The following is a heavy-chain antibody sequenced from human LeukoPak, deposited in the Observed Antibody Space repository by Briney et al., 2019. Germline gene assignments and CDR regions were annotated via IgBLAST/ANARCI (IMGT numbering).Heavy chain of an antibody. CDR1: GVSMSGYF. Sequence: PSETLSLTCTVSGVSMSGYFWNWIRQPPRKGPEWIGYVNNVGRTNYNPSLKSRLTISVDSPKNQFSLKLNSVTAADTAMYFCARRVPAASGGGFDIWGQGTMVTVSS. CDR3: ARRVPAASGGGFDI. D-gene: IGHD2-2*01. J-gene: IGHJ3*02. V-gene: IGHV4-59*08. CDR2: VNNVGRT.